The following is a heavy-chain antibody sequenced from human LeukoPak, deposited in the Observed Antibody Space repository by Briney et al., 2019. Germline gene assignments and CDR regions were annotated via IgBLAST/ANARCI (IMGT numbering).Heavy chain of an antibody. CDR2: IYTSGST. CDR3: ARMSSGWYGGHYYGMDV. D-gene: IGHD6-19*01. V-gene: IGHV4-4*07. J-gene: IGHJ6*02. CDR1: GGSISSYY. Sequence: SETLSLTCTVSGGSISSYYWSWIRQPAGKGLECIGRIYTSGSTNYNPSLKSRVTMSVDTSKNQFSLKLSSVTAADTAVYYCARMSSGWYGGHYYGMDVWGQGTTVTVSS.